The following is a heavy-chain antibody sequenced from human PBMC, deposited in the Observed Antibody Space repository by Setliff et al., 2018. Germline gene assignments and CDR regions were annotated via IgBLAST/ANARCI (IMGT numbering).Heavy chain of an antibody. CDR2: ISGYNSNT. J-gene: IGHJ4*02. CDR1: GYTFTKYG. Sequence: ASVKVSCKASGYTFTKYGINWVRQAPGQGLEWVGWISGYNSNTIYAQNFQGRVTMTTDASTNTAYMELRSLGSDDTAVYYCATFRGYTYGYDYWGQGTLVTVSS. CDR3: ATFRGYTYGYDY. V-gene: IGHV1-18*01. D-gene: IGHD5-18*01.